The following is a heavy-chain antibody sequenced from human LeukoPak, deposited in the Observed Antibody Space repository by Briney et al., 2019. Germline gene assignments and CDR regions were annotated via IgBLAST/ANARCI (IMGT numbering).Heavy chain of an antibody. V-gene: IGHV3-64*04. Sequence: GGSLRLSCSASGFSFSNCAMHWVRQAPGKGLEYVSAINSNGVNTYYAGSVKGRFTISRDNAKNSLYLQMNSLRDEDTAVYYCAREATDYYDSLDYWGQGTLVTVSS. CDR3: AREATDYYDSLDY. J-gene: IGHJ4*02. CDR2: INSNGVNT. CDR1: GFSFSNCA. D-gene: IGHD3-22*01.